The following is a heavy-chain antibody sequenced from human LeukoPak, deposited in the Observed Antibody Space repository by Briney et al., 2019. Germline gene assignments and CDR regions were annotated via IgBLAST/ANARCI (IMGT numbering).Heavy chain of an antibody. V-gene: IGHV4-61*02. CDR3: ARDSRLGSTSWFDP. CDR2: IYTSGST. Sequence: SETLSLTCTVSGGSISSGGYYWSWIRQPAGKGLGWIGRIYTSGSTNYNPSLKSRVTISVDTSKNQFSLKLSSVTAADTAVYYCARDSRLGSTSWFDPWGQGTLVTVSS. D-gene: IGHD1-26*01. J-gene: IGHJ5*02. CDR1: GGSISSGGYY.